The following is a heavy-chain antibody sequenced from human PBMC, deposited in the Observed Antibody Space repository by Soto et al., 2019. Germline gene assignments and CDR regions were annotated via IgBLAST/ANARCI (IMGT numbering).Heavy chain of an antibody. CDR2: ISPGDSCS. CDR3: GRPGDTANGMDV. Sequence: PGQSLKISCKGSGYSFTSYWIGWVRQMPGKGLEWMWIISPGDSCSRYSPSFQVQVTVSADKSISTAYLQWSSLTASDTAMYHCGRPGDTANGMDVWGQGNTVTASS. J-gene: IGHJ6*02. CDR1: GYSFTSYW. V-gene: IGHV5-51*01. D-gene: IGHD5-18*01.